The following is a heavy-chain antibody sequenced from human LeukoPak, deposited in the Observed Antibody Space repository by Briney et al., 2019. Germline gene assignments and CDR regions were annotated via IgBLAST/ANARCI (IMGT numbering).Heavy chain of an antibody. Sequence: ASVKVSCKASGYTFTGYYMHWVRQAPGQGLEWMGWINPNSGGTNSAQKFQGRVTMTRDTSISTAYMELSRLRSDDTAVYYCAKDAPVVPAATPLSDHDAFDIWGQGTMVTVSS. CDR1: GYTFTGYY. V-gene: IGHV1-2*02. J-gene: IGHJ3*02. D-gene: IGHD2-2*02. CDR2: INPNSGGT. CDR3: AKDAPVVPAATPLSDHDAFDI.